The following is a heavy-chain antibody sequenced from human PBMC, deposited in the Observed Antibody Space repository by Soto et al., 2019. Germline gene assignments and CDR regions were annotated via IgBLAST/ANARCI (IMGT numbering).Heavy chain of an antibody. CDR2: ISSSSSTI. V-gene: IGHV3-48*01. CDR3: ARDPSMDV. J-gene: IGHJ6*02. Sequence: GGSLRLSCAASGFTFSSYSMNWVRQAPGKGLEWVSYISSSSSTIYYADSVKGRFTISRDNSKNTLYLQMNSLRAEDTAVYYCARDPSMDVWGQGTTVTVSS. CDR1: GFTFSSYS.